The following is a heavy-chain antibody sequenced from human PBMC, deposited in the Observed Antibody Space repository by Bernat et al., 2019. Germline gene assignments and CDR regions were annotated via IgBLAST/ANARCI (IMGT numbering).Heavy chain of an antibody. CDR3: AKGLGGNGIFYYYMDV. CDR1: GFTFSTYA. J-gene: IGHJ6*03. CDR2: VSNSGGKT. Sequence: EVQLLESGGGLVQPGGSLRLSCAASGFTFSTYAMTWVRQAPGKGLEWLSGVSNSGGKTYYADSVKGRFTISRDNSKSTLHLQMISLRAEDSAVYYWAKGLGGNGIFYYYMDVWGKGTTVTVSS. V-gene: IGHV3-23*01. D-gene: IGHD3-16*01.